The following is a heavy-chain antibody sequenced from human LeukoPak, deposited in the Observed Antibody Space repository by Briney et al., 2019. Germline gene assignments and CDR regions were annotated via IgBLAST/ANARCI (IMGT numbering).Heavy chain of an antibody. CDR3: AQRSSSRHIDN. D-gene: IGHD6-6*01. CDR1: GYTFTNYW. Sequence: GESLKISCKGSGYTFTNYWIGWVRQMPGKGLELMGIVYPGNSDTRYSPSFQGQVTISADKSISTAYLQWNTLKASDTAMYYCAQRSSSRHIDNWGQGTLVTVSS. J-gene: IGHJ4*02. CDR2: VYPGNSDT. V-gene: IGHV5-51*01.